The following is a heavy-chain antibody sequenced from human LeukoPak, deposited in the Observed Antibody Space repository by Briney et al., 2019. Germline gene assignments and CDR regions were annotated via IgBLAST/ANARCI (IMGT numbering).Heavy chain of an antibody. CDR3: ARLTRVAMAGSYGYHSLDV. CDR1: GFTFSSYA. V-gene: IGHV3-30-3*01. J-gene: IGHJ6*02. D-gene: IGHD6-19*01. Sequence: GGSLRLSCAASGFTFSSYAMSWVRQAPGKGLEWVAVISYDGSNKYYADSVKGRFTISRDNSKNTLYLQMNSLRAEDTAVYYCARLTRVAMAGSYGYHSLDVWGQGTTVTVSS. CDR2: ISYDGSNK.